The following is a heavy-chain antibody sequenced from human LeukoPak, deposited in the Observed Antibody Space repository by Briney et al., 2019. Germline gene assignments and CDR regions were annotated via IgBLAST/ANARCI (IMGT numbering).Heavy chain of an antibody. D-gene: IGHD4-17*01. CDR1: GGSISSYY. CDR2: IYYSGST. CDR3: ARSGGSTVTTRYFDL. J-gene: IGHJ2*01. Sequence: PSETLSLTCTVSGGSISSYYWSWIRQPPGKGLGWIGYIYYSGSTDYNPSLKSRVTISVDTSKNQFSLKLSSVTAADTAVYYCARSGGSTVTTRYFDLWGRGTLVTVSS. V-gene: IGHV4-59*08.